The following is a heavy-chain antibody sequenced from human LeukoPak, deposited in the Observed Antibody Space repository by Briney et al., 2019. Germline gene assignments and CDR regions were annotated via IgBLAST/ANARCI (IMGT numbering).Heavy chain of an antibody. CDR1: GGSISSGGYY. CDR2: IKTSGNT. V-gene: IGHV4-61*02. Sequence: SQTLSLTCTVSGGSISSGGYYWNWIRQPAGKGLEWIGRIKTSGNTNYNSSLKTRVTISIDTSKNHFSLKLTSVTAADTAIYFCARDRYGGYVNQAFDSWGQGTLVTVSS. J-gene: IGHJ4*02. D-gene: IGHD5-12*01. CDR3: ARDRYGGYVNQAFDS.